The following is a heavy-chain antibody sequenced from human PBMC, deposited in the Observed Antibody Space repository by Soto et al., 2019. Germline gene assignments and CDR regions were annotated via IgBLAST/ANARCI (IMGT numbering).Heavy chain of an antibody. CDR2: IWYDGSNK. CDR3: ARDAYCSGGSCYGGPDY. J-gene: IGHJ4*02. D-gene: IGHD2-15*01. V-gene: IGHV3-33*01. Sequence: QVQLVESGGGVVQPGRSLRLSCAASGFTFSSYGMHWVRQAPGKGLEWVAVIWYDGSNKYYADSVKGRFTISRDNSKNTLYLPMNSLRAEDTAVYYCARDAYCSGGSCYGGPDYWGQGTLVTVSS. CDR1: GFTFSSYG.